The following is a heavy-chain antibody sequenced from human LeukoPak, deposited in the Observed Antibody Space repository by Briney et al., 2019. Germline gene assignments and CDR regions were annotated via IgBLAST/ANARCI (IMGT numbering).Heavy chain of an antibody. CDR1: GASINSYY. Sequence: SETLSLTCTVSGASINSYYWSWIRQPPGKGLEWIGYIYYSGSSNYNPSLKSRVTISVDTSKNQFSLKLSSVTAADTAVYYCARDPGDYAYYYFGMDVWGQGTAVTVSS. V-gene: IGHV4-59*01. D-gene: IGHD4-17*01. J-gene: IGHJ6*02. CDR3: ARDPGDYAYYYFGMDV. CDR2: IYYSGSS.